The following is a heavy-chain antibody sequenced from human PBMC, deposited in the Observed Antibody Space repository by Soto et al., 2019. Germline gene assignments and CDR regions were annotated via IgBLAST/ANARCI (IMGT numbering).Heavy chain of an antibody. Sequence: QVQLVQSGAEVKKPGSSVKVSCKASGGTFSNYSINWVRQAPGQGLEWMGGIIPFFGTANYAQKFQGRVTITADESATTAYMEVTSLRSDDTAVYYCARIEGYCSGDTCYRGSGDYWGQGTMVAVSS. CDR3: ARIEGYCSGDTCYRGSGDY. CDR2: IIPFFGTA. J-gene: IGHJ4*02. D-gene: IGHD2-15*01. CDR1: GGTFSNYS. V-gene: IGHV1-69*12.